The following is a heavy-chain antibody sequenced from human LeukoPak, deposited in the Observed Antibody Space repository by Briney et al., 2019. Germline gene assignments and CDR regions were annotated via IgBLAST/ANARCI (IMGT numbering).Heavy chain of an antibody. D-gene: IGHD2-21*02. J-gene: IGHJ5*02. V-gene: IGHV4-59*12. CDR2: IYDSGTT. CDR3: ASEVPCGGDCYPWFDP. CDR1: GGSTSSYF. Sequence: PSETLSLTCAVSGGSTSSYFWSWIRQPPGKGLEWIGYIYDSGTTNYNPSLKSRVTISVDTSKNQFSLKLSSVTAADTAVYYCASEVPCGGDCYPWFDPWGQGTLVTVSS.